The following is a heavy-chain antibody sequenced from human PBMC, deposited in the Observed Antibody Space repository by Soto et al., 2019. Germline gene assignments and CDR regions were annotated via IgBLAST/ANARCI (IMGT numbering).Heavy chain of an antibody. J-gene: IGHJ5*02. CDR2: ISSSSSYI. D-gene: IGHD5-18*01. CDR3: ARDAGYSYTPRLDP. V-gene: IGHV3-21*01. Sequence: GGSLRLSCAASGFTFSSYSMNWVRQAPGKGLEWVSSISSSSSYIYYADSVKGRFTISRDNAKNSLYLQMNSLRAEDTAVYYCARDAGYSYTPRLDPWGQGTLVTVSS. CDR1: GFTFSSYS.